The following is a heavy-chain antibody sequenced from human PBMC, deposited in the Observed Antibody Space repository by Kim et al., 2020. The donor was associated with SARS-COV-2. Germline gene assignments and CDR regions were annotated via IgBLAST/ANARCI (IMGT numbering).Heavy chain of an antibody. J-gene: IGHJ4*02. CDR1: GGSISSYY. CDR2: IYYSGST. V-gene: IGHV4-59*01. CDR3: ARARGGATHFDY. Sequence: SETLSLTCTVSGGSISSYYWSWIRQPPGKGLERIGYIYYSGSTNYNPSLKSRVTISVDTSKNQFSLKLSSVTAADTAVYYCARARGGATHFDYWGQGTLVTVSS. D-gene: IGHD1-26*01.